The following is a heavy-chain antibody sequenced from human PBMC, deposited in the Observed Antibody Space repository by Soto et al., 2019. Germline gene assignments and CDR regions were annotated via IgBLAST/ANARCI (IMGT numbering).Heavy chain of an antibody. CDR1: GGSFSGYY. CDR3: ARGNGGHVRLRGNIPHYFDY. V-gene: IGHV4-34*01. J-gene: IGHJ4*02. Sequence: PSETLSLTCAVYGGSFSGYYWSWIRQPPGKGLEWIGEINHSGSTNYNPSLKSRVTISVDTSKNQFSLKLSSVTAADTAVYYCARGNGGHVRLRGNIPHYFDYWGQGTLVTVSS. D-gene: IGHD4-17*01. CDR2: INHSGST.